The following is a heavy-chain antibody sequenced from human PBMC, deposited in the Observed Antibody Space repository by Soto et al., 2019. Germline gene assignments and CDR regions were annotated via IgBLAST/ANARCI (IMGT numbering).Heavy chain of an antibody. D-gene: IGHD3-22*01. CDR3: ARSLWHDSSGYYYLDAFDI. J-gene: IGHJ3*02. CDR2: ISSNGGST. V-gene: IGHV3-64*01. Sequence: GGSLRLSCAASGFTFSSYAMHWVRQAPGKGLEYVSAISSNGGSTYYANSVKGRFTISRDNSKNTLYLQMGSLRAEDMAVYYCARSLWHDSSGYYYLDAFDIWGQGTMVTVSS. CDR1: GFTFSSYA.